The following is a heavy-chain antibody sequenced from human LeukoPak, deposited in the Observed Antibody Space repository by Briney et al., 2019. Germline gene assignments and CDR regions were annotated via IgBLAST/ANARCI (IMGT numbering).Heavy chain of an antibody. CDR1: GFTFNRYT. D-gene: IGHD2-2*01. CDR2: ISYDGTNK. Sequence: GGSLRLSCAASGFTFNRYTIHWVRQAPGKGLEWVAVISYDGTNKYYADSVKGRFTISRDNSKNTLYLQMNSLRAEDTAVYYCARDPIRYCSSSSCSYFDYWGQGTLVTVSS. CDR3: ARDPIRYCSSSSCSYFDY. V-gene: IGHV3-30-3*01. J-gene: IGHJ4*02.